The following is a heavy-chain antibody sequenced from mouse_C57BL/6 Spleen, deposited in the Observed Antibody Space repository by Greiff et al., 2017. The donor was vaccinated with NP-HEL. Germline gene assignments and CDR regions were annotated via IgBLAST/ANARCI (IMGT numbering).Heavy chain of an antibody. Sequence: DVKLVESGGGLVKPGGSLKLSCAASGFTFSSYAMSWVRQTPEKRLEWVATISDGGSYTYYPDNVKGRFTISRDNAKNNLYLQMSHLKSEDTAMYYCARDEGSSWCAYWGQGTLVTVSA. CDR3: ARDEGSSWCAY. V-gene: IGHV5-4*01. CDR2: ISDGGSYT. J-gene: IGHJ3*01. CDR1: GFTFSSYA.